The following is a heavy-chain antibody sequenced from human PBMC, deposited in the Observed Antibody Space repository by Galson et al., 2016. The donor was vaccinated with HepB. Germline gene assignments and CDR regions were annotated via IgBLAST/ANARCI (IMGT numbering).Heavy chain of an antibody. CDR1: GGSISSVSYY. CDR3: ARCPSPGWFDP. CDR2: IYYSGST. Sequence: TLSLTCSVSGGSISSVSYYWSWIRQHPGKGLEWIGFIYYSGSTYYTPSLKSRVTISIDTSKNQFSLKLTSVTAADTAVYYCARCPSPGWFDPWGQGTLVTVSS. J-gene: IGHJ5*02. V-gene: IGHV4-31*03.